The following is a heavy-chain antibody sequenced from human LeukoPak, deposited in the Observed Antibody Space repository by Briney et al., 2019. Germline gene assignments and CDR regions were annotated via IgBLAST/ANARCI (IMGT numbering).Heavy chain of an antibody. Sequence: SETLSLTCTVSGGSISSSSYYWGWIRQPPGKGQEWIGSIYYSGSTYYNPSLKSRVTISVDRSKNQFSLKLSSVTAADTAVYYCARGPGYSYGPVDYWGQGTLVTVSS. CDR2: IYYSGST. CDR1: GGSISSSSYY. V-gene: IGHV4-39*07. J-gene: IGHJ4*02. D-gene: IGHD5-18*01. CDR3: ARGPGYSYGPVDY.